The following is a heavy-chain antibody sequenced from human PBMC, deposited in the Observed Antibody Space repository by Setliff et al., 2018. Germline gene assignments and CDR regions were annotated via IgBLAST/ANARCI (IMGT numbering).Heavy chain of an antibody. CDR3: ARDVRYYYGSGSYYNDWFDP. Sequence: KTSETLSLTCAVSGYSISSGYYWGWIRQPPGKGLEWIGSIYHSGSTYYNPSLKSRVTISVDTSKNQFSLKLSSVTAADTAVYYCARDVRYYYGSGSYYNDWFDPWGQGTLVTVS. D-gene: IGHD3-10*01. CDR1: GYSISSGYY. CDR2: IYHSGST. V-gene: IGHV4-38-2*02. J-gene: IGHJ5*02.